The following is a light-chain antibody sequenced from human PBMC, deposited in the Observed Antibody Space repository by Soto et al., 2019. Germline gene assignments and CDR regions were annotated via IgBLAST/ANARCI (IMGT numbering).Light chain of an antibody. CDR2: WAS. CDR3: QQYYSTPRT. J-gene: IGKJ1*01. CDR1: QSVLYSSNNKNY. V-gene: IGKV4-1*01. Sequence: IVMTQSPDSLAVSLGERATINCKSSQSVLYSSNNKNYLAWYQQKSGQPPKLLIYWASTRESGVPDRFSGSGSETDFTLTISSLQAEDVALYYCQQYYSTPRTFGQGTKVDIK.